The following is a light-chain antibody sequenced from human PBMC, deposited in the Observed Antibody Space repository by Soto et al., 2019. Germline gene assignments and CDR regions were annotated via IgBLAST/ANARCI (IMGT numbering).Light chain of an antibody. CDR3: SSYTSSSTYV. J-gene: IGLJ1*01. CDR1: STDVGGYNY. CDR2: EVS. V-gene: IGLV2-14*01. Sequence: QSVLTQPASVSGSPGQSITISCTGSSTDVGGYNYVSWHQQHPGKAPKVMIYEVSNRPSGVSNRFSGSKSGNTASLTISGLQAEDEADYYCSSYTSSSTYVFGTGTKVTV.